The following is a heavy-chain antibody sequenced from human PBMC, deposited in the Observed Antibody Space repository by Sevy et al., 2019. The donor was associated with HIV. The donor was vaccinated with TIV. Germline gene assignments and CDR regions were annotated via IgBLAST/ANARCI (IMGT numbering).Heavy chain of an antibody. CDR3: AKIDDGDFGGVVRV. D-gene: IGHD2-21*01. J-gene: IGHJ3*01. V-gene: IGHV3-7*03. CDR1: GFTFNRYW. CDR2: IKQDESEK. Sequence: GGSLRLSCAASGFTFNRYWMSWVRQAPGKGLEWVANIKQDESEKHYADSVKGRFTISRDNTKNSLFLQLDTVRDEDSAIYHCAKIDDGDFGGVVRVWGQGTMVTVSS.